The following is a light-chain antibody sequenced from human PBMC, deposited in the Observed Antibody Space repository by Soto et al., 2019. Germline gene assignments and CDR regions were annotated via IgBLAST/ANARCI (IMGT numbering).Light chain of an antibody. J-gene: IGLJ2*01. CDR2: DVS. CDR3: RSYTSSSTLL. CDR1: SSDVGGYNY. V-gene: IGLV2-14*01. Sequence: QSALTQPASVSGSPGQSITISCTGTSSDVGGYNYVSWYQQHPGKAPKLMIYDVSNRPSGVSNRFSGSKSGNTASLTISGLQAEDEADDYCRSYTSSSTLLFGGGTKVTVL.